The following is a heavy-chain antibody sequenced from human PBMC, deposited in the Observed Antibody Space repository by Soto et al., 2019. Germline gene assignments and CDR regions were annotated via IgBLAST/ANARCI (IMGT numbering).Heavy chain of an antibody. D-gene: IGHD1-1*01. CDR3: AKDRPRRTSGYFFEY. CDR1: GFTFSTYA. J-gene: IGHJ4*02. Sequence: EVQLLESGGKLVQPGGSLTLSCAASGFTFSTYAMAWVRQAPGKGLEWVSGVSASGLNTDYADPVKGRFYISRDNSKMTVSLHLNRLRAEDTALYYWAKDRPRRTSGYFFEYWGQGTPVTVSS. V-gene: IGHV3-23*01. CDR2: VSASGLNT.